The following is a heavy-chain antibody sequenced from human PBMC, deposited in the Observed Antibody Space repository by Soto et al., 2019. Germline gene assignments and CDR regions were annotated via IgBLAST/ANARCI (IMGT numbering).Heavy chain of an antibody. CDR1: GSSFSSYA. D-gene: IGHD2-15*01. Sequence: EVQLLESWVGLVQPGGSQRLSYPASGSSFSSYAMGWVRQSPGMGLVGVSVIAGSVGDTSLDDSVRGRFTISRDNSENTLYLHMSSLRGEDTARYYCVKKTVAAAYVETSPFDCCRQGMQVTVS. CDR3: VKKTVAAAYVETSPFDC. CDR2: IAGSVGDT. V-gene: IGHV3-23*01. J-gene: IGHJ4*02.